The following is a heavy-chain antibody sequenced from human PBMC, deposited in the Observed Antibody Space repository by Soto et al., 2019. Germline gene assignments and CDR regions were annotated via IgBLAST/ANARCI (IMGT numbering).Heavy chain of an antibody. V-gene: IGHV3-30*18. CDR1: GFAFSTYA. D-gene: IGHD6-13*01. J-gene: IGHJ4*02. CDR3: AKTGSSSSWHPFDY. CDR2: ISDDGSNK. Sequence: SLRLSCVASGFAFSTYAMSWVRQAPGKGLEWVAAISDDGSNKYYADSVKGRFTISRDNSKNTLYLQMNSLRAEDTAVYYCAKTGSSSSWHPFDYCGQGTLVTVSS.